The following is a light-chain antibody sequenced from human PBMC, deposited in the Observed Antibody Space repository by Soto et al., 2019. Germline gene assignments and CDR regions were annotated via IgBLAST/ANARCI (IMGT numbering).Light chain of an antibody. CDR1: ASLLHNNGYNY. CDR3: QQYYSTPPT. V-gene: IGKV2-28*01. CDR2: SAS. Sequence: VMTPSPRSLPVTPGEPASISCSSCASLLHNNGYNYLNWYLQKPGQSPQLLIYSASNRASGVPDRFSGSGSGTDFTLKISRVEAEDVGVYYCQQYYSTPPTFGGGTKVDIK. J-gene: IGKJ4*01.